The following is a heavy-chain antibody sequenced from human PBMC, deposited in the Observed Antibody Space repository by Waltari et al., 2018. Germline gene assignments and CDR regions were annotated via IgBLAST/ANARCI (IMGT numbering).Heavy chain of an antibody. CDR1: GFTFSGSA. Sequence: EVQLVESGGGLVQPGGSLKLSCAASGFTFSGSAMHWVRQASGKGLGWVGRIGSKANSYATAYAASVKGRFTISRDDSKNTAYLQMNSLKTEDTAVYYCTRPMTTAYPGDYWGQGTLVTVSS. CDR3: TRPMTTAYPGDY. CDR2: IGSKANSYAT. J-gene: IGHJ4*02. V-gene: IGHV3-73*02. D-gene: IGHD4-17*01.